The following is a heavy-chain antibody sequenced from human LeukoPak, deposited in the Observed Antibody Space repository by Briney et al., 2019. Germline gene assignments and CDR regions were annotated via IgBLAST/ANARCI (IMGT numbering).Heavy chain of an antibody. CDR1: GFTFSSYS. CDR2: ISSSSSYR. Sequence: GGSLRLSCAASGFTFSSYSMNWVRQAPGKGLEWVSSISSSSSYRYYADSVKGRFTISRDNAKNSLYLQMNSLRAEDTAVYYCAREGYSPRDCYNFNLDYWGQGTLVTVSS. V-gene: IGHV3-21*01. J-gene: IGHJ4*02. D-gene: IGHD5-24*01. CDR3: AREGYSPRDCYNFNLDY.